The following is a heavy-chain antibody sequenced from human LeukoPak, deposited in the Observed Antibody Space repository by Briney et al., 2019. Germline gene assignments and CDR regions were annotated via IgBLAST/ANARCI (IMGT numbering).Heavy chain of an antibody. V-gene: IGHV1-8*01. CDR2: MDPKTGNT. Sequence: ASVKVSCKASGYTFITYDINWVRQATGQGLEWMGWMDPKTGNTGTSQKFQGRVTITRNTSISTAYMELSSLRSEDTAVFYCAKGTSGYFDYWGQGTLVTVSS. D-gene: IGHD3-22*01. CDR3: AKGTSGYFDY. J-gene: IGHJ4*02. CDR1: GYTFITYD.